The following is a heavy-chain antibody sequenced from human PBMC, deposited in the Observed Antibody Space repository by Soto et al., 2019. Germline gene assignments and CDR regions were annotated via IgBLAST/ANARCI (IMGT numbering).Heavy chain of an antibody. J-gene: IGHJ4*02. Sequence: GSLRLSCAASGFTFSTYSMNWVRQAPGKGLEWVSSISSSSTIYYADSVKGRFTISRDNVQNPLYLQMHSLRAEDTAVYYCARERGSGWTFDYWGQGTLVTVSS. CDR1: GFTFSTYS. D-gene: IGHD6-19*01. V-gene: IGHV3-48*01. CDR3: ARERGSGWTFDY. CDR2: ISSSSTI.